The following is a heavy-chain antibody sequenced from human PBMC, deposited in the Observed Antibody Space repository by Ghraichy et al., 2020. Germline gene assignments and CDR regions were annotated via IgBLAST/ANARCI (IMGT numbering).Heavy chain of an antibody. V-gene: IGHV4-30-2*01. CDR2: IYHSGST. D-gene: IGHD5-18*01. CDR1: GGSISSGGYS. CDR3: ARVEDTAFFFDY. J-gene: IGHJ4*02. Sequence: SETLSLTCAVSGGSISSGGYSWSWIRQPPGKGLEWIGYIYHSGSTYYNPSLKSRVTISVDRSKNQFSLKLSSVTAADTAVYYCARVEDTAFFFDYWGQGTLVTVSS.